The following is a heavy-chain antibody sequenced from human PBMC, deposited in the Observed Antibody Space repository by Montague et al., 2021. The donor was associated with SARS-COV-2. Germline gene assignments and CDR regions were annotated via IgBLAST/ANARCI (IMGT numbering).Heavy chain of an antibody. CDR1: GFSLSTSGVG. V-gene: IGHV2-5*02. J-gene: IGHJ4*02. CDR2: IYWXDDK. Sequence: PALVKTTQTLTLTCTFSGFSLSTSGVGVGWIRQPPGKALEWLALIYWXDDKRYSPSLKSRLTITKDTSKNQVVLTMTNMDPADTATYYCALRDSGRIAAAGFDYWGQGTLVTVSS. D-gene: IGHD6-13*01. CDR3: ALRDSGRIAAAGFDY.